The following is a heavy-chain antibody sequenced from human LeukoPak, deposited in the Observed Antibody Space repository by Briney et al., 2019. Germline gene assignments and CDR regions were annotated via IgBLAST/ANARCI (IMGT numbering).Heavy chain of an antibody. J-gene: IGHJ5*02. CDR1: GFTFSSYA. Sequence: GGSLRLSCAASGFTFSSYAMSWVRQAPGKGLEWVSGISGSGGSTYYADSVKGRFTISRDNAKNSLYLQMNSLRAEDTAVYYCASAREWGLLRTWGQGTLVTVSS. CDR3: ASAREWGLLRT. D-gene: IGHD3-22*01. V-gene: IGHV3-23*01. CDR2: ISGSGGST.